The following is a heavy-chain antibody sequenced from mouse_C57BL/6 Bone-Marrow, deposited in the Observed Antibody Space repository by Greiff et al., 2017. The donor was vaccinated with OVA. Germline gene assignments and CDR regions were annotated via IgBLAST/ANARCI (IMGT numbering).Heavy chain of an antibody. J-gene: IGHJ2*01. V-gene: IGHV1-50*01. Sequence: VQLQQPGAELVKPGASVKLSCKASGYTFTSYWMQWVKQRPGQGLEWIGEIDPSDSYTNYNQKFKGKATLTVDTSSSTAYMQLSSLTCEDSAVYYCARSGLRWYYFDYWGQGTTLTVSS. D-gene: IGHD1-1*02. CDR2: IDPSDSYT. CDR3: ARSGLRWYYFDY. CDR1: GYTFTSYW.